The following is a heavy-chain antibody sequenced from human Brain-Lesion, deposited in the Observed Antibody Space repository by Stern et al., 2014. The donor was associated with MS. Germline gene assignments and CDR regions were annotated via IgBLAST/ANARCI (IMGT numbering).Heavy chain of an antibody. Sequence: VQLVESGGVLVQPGGSLKLSCAASGFTFSRYWMTWVRKAPGKGLEWVANIKEDGSEAYYVDSEKGRFHMSRDTAKNSLYLQMNSLRAEDTAVYYCARRVLVAMGGYPKTLDVWGRGTTVTVSS. V-gene: IGHV3-7*01. D-gene: IGHD2-2*01. J-gene: IGHJ6*02. CDR3: ARRVLVAMGGYPKTLDV. CDR2: IKEDGSEA. CDR1: GFTFSRYW.